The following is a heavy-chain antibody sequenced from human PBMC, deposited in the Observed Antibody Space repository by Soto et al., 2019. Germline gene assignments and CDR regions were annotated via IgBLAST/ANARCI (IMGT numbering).Heavy chain of an antibody. Sequence: QVQLVQSGAEVKKPGSSVKVSCKASGGTFSTYTINWVRQAPGQGLEWMGRIIPLLDVTNNAQMFQGRVTITADKSTSTVYMELTSLTSQDTAVYYCARDSGTVGYDDSWGQGTLVTVSS. J-gene: IGHJ4*02. V-gene: IGHV1-69*08. CDR2: IIPLLDVT. CDR3: ARDSGTVGYDDS. D-gene: IGHD3-10*01. CDR1: GGTFSTYT.